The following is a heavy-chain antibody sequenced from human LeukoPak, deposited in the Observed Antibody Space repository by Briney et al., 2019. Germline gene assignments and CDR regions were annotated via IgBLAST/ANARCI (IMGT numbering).Heavy chain of an antibody. V-gene: IGHV4-59*01. Sequence: SETLSLTCTVSGGSISSYYWSWIRQPPGKGLEWIGYIYYSATTNYNPSLKSRVTISVDTSKNQFSLKLSSVTAADTAVYYCARGGLIKFDYWGQGTLVTVSS. CDR1: GGSISSYY. J-gene: IGHJ4*02. D-gene: IGHD3-10*01. CDR3: ARGGLIKFDY. CDR2: IYYSATT.